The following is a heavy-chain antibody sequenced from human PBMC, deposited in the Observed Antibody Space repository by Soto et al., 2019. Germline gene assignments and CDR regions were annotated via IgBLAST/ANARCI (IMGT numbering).Heavy chain of an antibody. D-gene: IGHD6-13*01. J-gene: IGHJ5*02. Sequence: PSQTLSLTCAISGDSVSSNSAAWNCIRQSPSRGLEWLGRTYYRSKWYSDYAVFVKSRITINPDTSKNQFSLQLDPVTPEDTAVYYCARGIAAAGGWFDAWGQGTLVTVSS. V-gene: IGHV6-1*01. CDR1: GDSVSSNSAA. CDR3: ARGIAAAGGWFDA. CDR2: TYYRSKWYS.